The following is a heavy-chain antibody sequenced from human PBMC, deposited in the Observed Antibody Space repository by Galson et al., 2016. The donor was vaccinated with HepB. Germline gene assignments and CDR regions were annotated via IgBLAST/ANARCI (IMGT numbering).Heavy chain of an antibody. CDR2: IYPDDSDT. V-gene: IGHV5-51*01. J-gene: IGHJ4*02. CDR3: ARALGY. Sequence: QSGAAVKKPGESLKISCKASGYIFNKYWIGWVRQMPGKGLEWMGIIYPDDSDTKYSPPFQGHVTIPAEKSTSTAYLQWSSLKASDTAIYYCARALGYWGQGTPVTVSS. CDR1: GYIFNKYW.